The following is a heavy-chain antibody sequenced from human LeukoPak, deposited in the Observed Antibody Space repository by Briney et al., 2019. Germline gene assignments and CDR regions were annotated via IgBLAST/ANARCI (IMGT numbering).Heavy chain of an antibody. CDR3: AGYDSSLRSFDH. D-gene: IGHD3-22*01. V-gene: IGHV4-39*01. J-gene: IGHJ4*02. CDR2: IYYSGST. CDR1: GGSISSSSYY. Sequence: SETLSLTCTVSGGSISSSSYYWGWIRQPPGKGLEWIGSIYYSGSTYYNPSLKSRVTISVDTSKNQFSLKLSSVTAADTAVYYCAGYDSSLRSFDHWGQGTLVTVSS.